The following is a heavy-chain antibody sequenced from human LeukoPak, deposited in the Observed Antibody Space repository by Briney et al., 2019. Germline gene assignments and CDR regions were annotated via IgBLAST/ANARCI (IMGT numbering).Heavy chain of an antibody. D-gene: IGHD2-21*01. CDR2: ISYDGSNK. CDR3: SRGLKKTSYYYYMDV. Sequence: GRSLRLSCAASGFTFSSYAMHWVRQAPGKGLEWVAVISYDGSNKYYADSVKCRFTISRDNSKNTLYLQMNSLRAEDTAVYYCSRGLKKTSYYYYMDVWGKGTTVTVSS. V-gene: IGHV3-30*01. J-gene: IGHJ6*03. CDR1: GFTFSSYA.